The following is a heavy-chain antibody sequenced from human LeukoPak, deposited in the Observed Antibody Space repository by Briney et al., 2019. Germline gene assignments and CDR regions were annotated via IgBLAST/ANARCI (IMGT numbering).Heavy chain of an antibody. J-gene: IGHJ5*02. CDR3: ARASRYCTGSSCYHWLDP. D-gene: IGHD2-15*01. CDR1: GGSISSGSFY. CDR2: IYTSGST. V-gene: IGHV4-61*02. Sequence: PSETLSLTCTVSGGSISSGSFYWNWIRQPAGKGLEWIGRIYTSGSTNYNPSLKSRGTISVDTSKNQFSPKLSSVTAADTAVYYCARASRYCTGSSCYHWLDPWGQGTLVTVSS.